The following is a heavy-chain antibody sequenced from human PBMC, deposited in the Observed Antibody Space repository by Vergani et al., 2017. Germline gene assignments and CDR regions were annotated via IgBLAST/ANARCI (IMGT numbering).Heavy chain of an antibody. D-gene: IGHD2-8*01. V-gene: IGHV3-23*01. CDR2: LTGGGGST. J-gene: IGHJ4*02. CDR1: GFTFSTYA. CDR3: VKYAGGDENFFDS. Sequence: EVQLLESGGSLKQPGGSVRLSCAASGFTFSTYAMHWVHQAPGKGLEWVSALTGGGGSTYYADSFKGRFIISRDNSRDTLYLQMNSLRPEDTATYYCVKYAGGDENFFDSWGQGTLVTVSS.